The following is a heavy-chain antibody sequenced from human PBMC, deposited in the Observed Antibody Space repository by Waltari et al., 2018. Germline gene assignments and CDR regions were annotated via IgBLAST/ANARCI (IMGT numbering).Heavy chain of an antibody. J-gene: IGHJ4*02. Sequence: QLVQSGAEVRKPGASVKVSCKGSGYIFSNYGVTWVRQAPGQGLEGMGWISGYNGDAKYAEKFEGRVPMTRDTSTSTAYMEIRGLRSDDTAVYFCARDDVDSSAFGGFWGQGTQVTVSS. CDR3: ARDDVDSSAFGGF. V-gene: IGHV1-18*01. CDR2: ISGYNGDA. CDR1: GYIFSNYG. D-gene: IGHD3-16*01.